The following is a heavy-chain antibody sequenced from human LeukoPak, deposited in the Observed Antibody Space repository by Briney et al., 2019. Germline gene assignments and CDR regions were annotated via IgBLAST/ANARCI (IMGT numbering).Heavy chain of an antibody. CDR2: ISAYNGNT. V-gene: IGHV1-18*04. J-gene: IGHJ3*02. CDR3: ARCSRYYYGSGSYYNSVDAFDI. Sequence: ASVKVSCKASGYTFTSYGISWERQAPGQGLEWMGWISAYNGNTNYAQKLQGRVTMTTDTSTSTAYMELRSLRSDDTAVYYCARCSRYYYGSGSYYNSVDAFDIWGQGTMVTVSS. CDR1: GYTFTSYG. D-gene: IGHD3-10*01.